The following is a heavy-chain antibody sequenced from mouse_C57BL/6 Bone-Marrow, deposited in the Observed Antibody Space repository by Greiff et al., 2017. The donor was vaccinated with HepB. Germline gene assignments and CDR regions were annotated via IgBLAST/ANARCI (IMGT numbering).Heavy chain of an antibody. CDR1: GFNIKDYY. Sequence: VQLKESGAELVKPGASVKLSCTASGFNIKDYYMHWVKQRTEQGLEWIGRIDPEDGETKYAPKFQGKATITADTSSNTAYLQLSSLTSEDTAVYYCARQYYYGSIFYYYAMDYWGQGTSVTVSS. CDR2: IDPEDGET. D-gene: IGHD1-1*01. CDR3: ARQYYYGSIFYYYAMDY. J-gene: IGHJ4*01. V-gene: IGHV14-2*01.